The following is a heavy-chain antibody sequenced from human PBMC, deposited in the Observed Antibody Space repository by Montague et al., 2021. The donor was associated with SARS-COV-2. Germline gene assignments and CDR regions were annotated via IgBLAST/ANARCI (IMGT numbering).Heavy chain of an antibody. J-gene: IGHJ4*02. V-gene: IGHV4-4*07. D-gene: IGHD6-6*01. Sequence: SETLSLTCAVSGGSITGFSWSWVRQPAGKGLEWIGRVTTSGTTNXSPSLRSRVTMSGDTSKNQFSLNLNSVTAADTAIYYCARTPTRPLSLDSWGQGTLVTVSS. CDR1: GGSITGFS. CDR3: ARTPTRPLSLDS. CDR2: VTTSGTT.